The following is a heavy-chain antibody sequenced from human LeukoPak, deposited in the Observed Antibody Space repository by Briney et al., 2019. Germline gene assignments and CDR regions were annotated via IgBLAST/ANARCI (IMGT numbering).Heavy chain of an antibody. J-gene: IGHJ6*02. CDR2: ISGSGGNT. Sequence: GVSLRLSCAASGFSFSSSAMSWVRQAPGKGLEWVSAISGSGGNTYYAGSVKGRFTIFRDNSKNMLYLQMNSLRAEDTALYYCASQKANFYDSSGDVWGQGTTVTVSS. D-gene: IGHD3-22*01. CDR1: GFSFSSSA. V-gene: IGHV3-23*01. CDR3: ASQKANFYDSSGDV.